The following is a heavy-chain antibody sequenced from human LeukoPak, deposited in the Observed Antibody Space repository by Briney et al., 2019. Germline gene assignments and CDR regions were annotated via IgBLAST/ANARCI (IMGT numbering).Heavy chain of an antibody. D-gene: IGHD2-21*01. CDR1: GYTFTSYY. Sequence: GASVKVSYKASGYTFTSYYMHWVRQAPGQGLEWMGIINPNSGGTNYAQKFQGWVTMTRDTSISTAYMELSRLRSDDTAVYYCARVRASHCGGGCSTDYYYYYMDVWGRGTTVTVSS. CDR3: ARVRASHCGGGCSTDYYYYYMDV. CDR2: INPNSGGT. V-gene: IGHV1-2*04. J-gene: IGHJ6*03.